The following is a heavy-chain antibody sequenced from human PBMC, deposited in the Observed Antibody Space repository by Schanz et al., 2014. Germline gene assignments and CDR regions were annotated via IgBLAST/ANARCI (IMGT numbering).Heavy chain of an antibody. CDR3: VSSGSYSSYAF. CDR1: GFSFSSYA. D-gene: IGHD3-10*01. Sequence: EVQLLESGGGLVEPGGSLRLSCAASGFSFSSYAMGWVRQARGKGLEWVSYIGNGGVTIYYADSVKGRFTISRDNSKNSLYLQMSSLRAEDTAVYHCVSSGSYSSYAFWGQGTLVTVSS. J-gene: IGHJ4*02. CDR2: IGNGGVTI. V-gene: IGHV3-48*03.